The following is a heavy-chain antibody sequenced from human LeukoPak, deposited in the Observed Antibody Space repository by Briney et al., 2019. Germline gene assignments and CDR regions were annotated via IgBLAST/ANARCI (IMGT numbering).Heavy chain of an antibody. J-gene: IGHJ4*02. V-gene: IGHV1-69*06. D-gene: IGHD2-21*02. Sequence: GASVKVSCKASGGTFSSYAISWVRQAPGQGLEWMGGIIPIFGTANYAQKFQGRVTITADKSTSTAYMELSSLRSEDTAVYYCARAYCGGDCYAPFDYWGQGTLVTVSS. CDR1: GGTFSSYA. CDR2: IIPIFGTA. CDR3: ARAYCGGDCYAPFDY.